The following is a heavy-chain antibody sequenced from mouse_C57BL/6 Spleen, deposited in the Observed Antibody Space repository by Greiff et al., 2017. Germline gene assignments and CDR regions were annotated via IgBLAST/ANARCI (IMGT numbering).Heavy chain of an antibody. CDR2: INPNNGGT. CDR1: GYTFTDYY. CDR3: ARDYYGYDYFDY. V-gene: IGHV1-26*01. D-gene: IGHD2-2*01. J-gene: IGHJ2*01. Sequence: VQLQQSGPELVKPGASVKISCKASGYTFTDYYMNWVKQSHGKSLEWIGDINPNNGGTSYNQKFKGKATLTVDKSSSTAYMELRSLTSEDSAVYYCARDYYGYDYFDYWGQGTTLTVSS.